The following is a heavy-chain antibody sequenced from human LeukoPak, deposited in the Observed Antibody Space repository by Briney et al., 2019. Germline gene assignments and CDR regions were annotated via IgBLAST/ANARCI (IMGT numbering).Heavy chain of an antibody. D-gene: IGHD6-6*01. V-gene: IGHV3-30*02. CDR3: AKDRGYSSSDY. CDR1: GFTFSSYG. Sequence: PGGSLRLSCAASGFTFSSYGMHWVRQAPGKGLEWVAFIHYDGSNKYYADSVKGQFTISRDNSKNTLYLQMNSLRVDDTAVYYCAKDRGYSSSDYWGQGTLVTVSS. CDR2: IHYDGSNK. J-gene: IGHJ4*02.